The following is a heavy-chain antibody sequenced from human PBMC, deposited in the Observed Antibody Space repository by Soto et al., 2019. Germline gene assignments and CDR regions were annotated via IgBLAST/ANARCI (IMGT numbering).Heavy chain of an antibody. V-gene: IGHV5-10-1*01. Sequence: GESLKISCKGSGYSFTSYWIDWVRQMPGKGLEWMGRIDPSVSYTNYSPSFQGHVTISADKSISTAYLQWSSLKASDTAMYYCARTSMQSRGYSYGHGGMDVWGQGTTVTVSS. CDR1: GYSFTSYW. D-gene: IGHD5-18*01. J-gene: IGHJ6*02. CDR2: IDPSVSYT. CDR3: ARTSMQSRGYSYGHGGMDV.